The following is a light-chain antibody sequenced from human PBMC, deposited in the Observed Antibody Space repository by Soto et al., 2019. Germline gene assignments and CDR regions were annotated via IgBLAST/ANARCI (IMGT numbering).Light chain of an antibody. Sequence: DIQMTESPSTLSGSVGDRVTITCRASQTISSRLAWYQQTPGKAPKLLIYKASTLKSGVPSRFRGSGSGTEFTLTISSLQPDDFATYYCQQYNSYLWTFGQGTKVDI. V-gene: IGKV1-5*03. CDR1: QTISSR. J-gene: IGKJ1*01. CDR2: KAS. CDR3: QQYNSYLWT.